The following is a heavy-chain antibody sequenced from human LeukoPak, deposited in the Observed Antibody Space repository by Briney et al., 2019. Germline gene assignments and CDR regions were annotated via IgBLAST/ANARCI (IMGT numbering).Heavy chain of an antibody. V-gene: IGHV3-66*01. Sequence: GGSLRLSCAASGFTFSNYGMHWARQAPGKGLEWVSVIYRGGNTYYADSVKGRFTISRDNSKNTLYLQMNSLRAEDTAVYYCARLWFGELAFDYWGQGTLVTVSS. J-gene: IGHJ4*02. CDR1: GFTFSNYG. CDR2: IYRGGNT. CDR3: ARLWFGELAFDY. D-gene: IGHD3-10*01.